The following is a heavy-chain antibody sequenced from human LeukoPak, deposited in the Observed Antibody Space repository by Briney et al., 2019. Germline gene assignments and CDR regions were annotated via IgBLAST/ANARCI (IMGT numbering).Heavy chain of an antibody. V-gene: IGHV3-23*01. Sequence: GASLRFSCAASGFTVTNYAMYGVRQAPGKGLEWVSAISGRDDSTYYADSVKGRFTISRDTSKNTLFLQMNSLRAEDTAVYYCAKWGDYDILTGYYDPDYWGQGTLVTVSS. D-gene: IGHD3-9*01. CDR2: ISGRDDST. CDR3: AKWGDYDILTGYYDPDY. CDR1: GFTVTNYA. J-gene: IGHJ4*02.